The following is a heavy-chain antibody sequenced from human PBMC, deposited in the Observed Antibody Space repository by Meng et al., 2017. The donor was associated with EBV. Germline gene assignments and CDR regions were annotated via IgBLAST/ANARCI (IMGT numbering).Heavy chain of an antibody. V-gene: IGHV1-69*06. CDR3: ARAEIAAAGRLDY. J-gene: IGHJ4*02. CDR2: IIPIFGTA. CDR1: GDTCRSYA. Sequence: VHVGEYGACGQKPGSWDEILYSTSGDTCRSYAISWVRQAPGQGFEWMGGIIPIFGTANYAQKFQGRVTITADKSTSTAYMELSSLRSEDTAVYYCARAEIAAAGRLDYWGQGTLVTVSS. D-gene: IGHD6-13*01.